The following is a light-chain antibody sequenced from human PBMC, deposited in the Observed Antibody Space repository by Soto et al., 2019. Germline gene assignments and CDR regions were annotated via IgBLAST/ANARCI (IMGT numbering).Light chain of an antibody. CDR2: DTS. CDR1: QSVNRY. V-gene: IGKV3-11*01. J-gene: IGKJ4*01. CDR3: QQRLNWPLT. Sequence: EIVLTQSPATLSLSPGERATLSCRASQSVNRYLDWYQQKPGQTPRLLIYDTSNRATGIPARFSGSGSGTDFTLTISSPEPEDFAVYYCQQRLNWPLTFGGGTKVEFK.